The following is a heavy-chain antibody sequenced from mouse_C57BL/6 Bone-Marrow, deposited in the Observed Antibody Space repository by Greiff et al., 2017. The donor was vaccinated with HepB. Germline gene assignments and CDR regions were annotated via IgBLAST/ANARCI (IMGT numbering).Heavy chain of an antibody. J-gene: IGHJ2*01. V-gene: IGHV1-64*01. CDR3: ARTEGFYYYGSSDY. CDR1: GYTFTSYW. D-gene: IGHD1-1*01. Sequence: QVQLQQPGAELVKPGASVKLSCKASGYTFTSYWMHWVKQRPGQGLEWIGMIHPNSGSTNYNEKFKSKATLTVDKSSSTAYMQLSSLTSEDSAVYYCARTEGFYYYGSSDYWGQGTTLTVSS. CDR2: IHPNSGST.